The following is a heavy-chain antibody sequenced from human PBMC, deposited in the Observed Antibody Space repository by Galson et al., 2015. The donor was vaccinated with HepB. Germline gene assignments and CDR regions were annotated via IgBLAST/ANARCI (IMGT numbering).Heavy chain of an antibody. Sequence: CAISGDSVSNNNAAWNWIRQSPSRGLEWLGRTCYRAKWYSDYAPAVRSRITINPDTSKNQFSLQLNSVTPDDSAVYYCGRVSGTIYYYGLDVWGQGTTVTVSS. V-gene: IGHV6-1*01. CDR1: GDSVSNNNAA. CDR2: TCYRAKWYS. CDR3: GRVSGTIYYYGLDV. J-gene: IGHJ6*02. D-gene: IGHD1/OR15-1a*01.